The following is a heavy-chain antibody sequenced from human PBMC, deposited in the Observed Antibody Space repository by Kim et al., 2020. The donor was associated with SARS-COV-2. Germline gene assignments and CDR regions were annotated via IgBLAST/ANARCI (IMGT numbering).Heavy chain of an antibody. CDR3: ARATIGRGYYYGMVV. V-gene: IGHV4-4*07. Sequence: SETLSLTCTVSGGSISSYYWSWIRQPAGKGLEWIGRIYTSGSTNYNPSLKSRVTMSLDTSKNQFALKLSSVTAADAAVYYCARATIGRGYYYGMVVWGQGTTVTVSS. CDR1: GGSISSYY. CDR2: IYTSGST. D-gene: IGHD3-10*01. J-gene: IGHJ6*02.